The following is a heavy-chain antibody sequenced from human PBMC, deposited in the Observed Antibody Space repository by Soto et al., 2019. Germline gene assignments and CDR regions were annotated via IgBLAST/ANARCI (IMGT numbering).Heavy chain of an antibody. V-gene: IGHV3-21*01. CDR1: GFTFTRYS. CDR3: ARESEDLTSNFDY. J-gene: IGHJ4*02. Sequence: EVQLVESGGGLVKPGGSLRLSCAASGFTFTRYSMNWVRQAPGKGLEWVSSISSTTNYIYYADSMKGRFTVSRDNAKNSVYLEMNSLSAEDTAVYYCARESEDLTSNFDYWGQGNLVNVSS. CDR2: ISSTTNYI.